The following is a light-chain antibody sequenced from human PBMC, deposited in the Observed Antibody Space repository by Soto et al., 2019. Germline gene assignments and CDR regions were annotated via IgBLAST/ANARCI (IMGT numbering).Light chain of an antibody. CDR2: GAS. CDR1: QSFTTSQ. V-gene: IGKV3-20*01. CDR3: QQYASSPRT. J-gene: IGKJ1*01. Sequence: ELVLTQSPGTLYFSPGERATLFCRASQSFTTSQLGWYQQRPGQAPRVLIFGASRRATGIPDRFSGSGSGTDFTLTISRLEPEDSAVYYCQQYASSPRTFGQGTKVDIK.